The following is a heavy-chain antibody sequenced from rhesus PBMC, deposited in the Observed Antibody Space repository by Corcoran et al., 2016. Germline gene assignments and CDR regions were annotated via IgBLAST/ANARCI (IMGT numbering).Heavy chain of an antibody. CDR3: ARFGFYGSGYYMLDF. CDR2: VSGSSGST. V-gene: IGHV4-65*01. D-gene: IGHD3-28*01. Sequence: QVQLQESGPGLVKPSETLSLTCAVSGDSISSTNWWSWVRQPPGKGLEWIGYVSGSSGSTYYNPSLKSRVTISTDTSKNQFSLILSSVTAADTAVYYCARFGFYGSGYYMLDFWGQGVLVTVSS. CDR1: GDSISSTNW. J-gene: IGHJ4*01.